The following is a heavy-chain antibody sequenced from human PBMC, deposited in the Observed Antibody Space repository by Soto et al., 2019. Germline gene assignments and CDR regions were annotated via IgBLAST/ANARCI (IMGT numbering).Heavy chain of an antibody. V-gene: IGHV3-23*01. CDR1: GFTFSSYA. J-gene: IGHJ4*02. D-gene: IGHD3-3*01. CDR3: AKGGQELRLLDCLSSDY. CDR2: ISVSVGST. Sequence: WGSRRLSCAASGFTFSSYAMSWVRQAPGKGLEWVSAISVSVGSTYYADSVKGRFTISRDNSKNTLYLQMNSLRAEDTAVYYCAKGGQELRLLDCLSSDYWGQGKMVSVSP.